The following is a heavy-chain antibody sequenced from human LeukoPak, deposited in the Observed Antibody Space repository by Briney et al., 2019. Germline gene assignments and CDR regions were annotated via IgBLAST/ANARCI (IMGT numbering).Heavy chain of an antibody. V-gene: IGHV3-7*01. CDR1: GISLSRYW. CDR3: ARDKAVGPTLLDY. J-gene: IGHJ4*02. D-gene: IGHD1-26*01. CDR2: IKQDGSEI. Sequence: PGGSLRLSCAASGISLSRYWMSWVRQAPGEGPEWVANIKQDGSEIYYVDSVKGRFTISRDNAKNSLFLQMNSLRAEDTAVYYCARDKAVGPTLLDYWGQGTLVTVSS.